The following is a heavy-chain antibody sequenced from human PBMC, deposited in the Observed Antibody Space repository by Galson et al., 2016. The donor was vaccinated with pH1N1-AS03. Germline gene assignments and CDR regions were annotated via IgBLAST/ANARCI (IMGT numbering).Heavy chain of an antibody. D-gene: IGHD3-3*01. CDR3: ARDESGYMY. Sequence: SVKVSCKASGGTFSTYVLNWVRQAPGQGLEWMGGILPIIGRVTYAQKFQGRVTMTTDTSTNTAYMELRSLTSDDTAVYYCARDESGYMYWGQGTLVTVSS. V-gene: IGHV1-69*10. CDR1: GGTFSTYV. J-gene: IGHJ4*02. CDR2: ILPIIGRV.